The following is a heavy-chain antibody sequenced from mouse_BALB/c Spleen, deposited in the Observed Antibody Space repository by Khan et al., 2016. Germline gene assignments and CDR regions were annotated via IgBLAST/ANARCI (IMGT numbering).Heavy chain of an antibody. CDR1: GYTFTSYN. CDR3: ASDLLWYAMDY. D-gene: IGHD2-1*01. CDR2: IDPYNGGT. J-gene: IGHJ4*01. V-gene: IGHV1S135*01. Sequence: EVQLQESGPELVKPGASVKVSCKASGYTFTSYNMYWVKQSHGKSLEWIGYIDPYNGGTNYNQKFKGKATLTVDKSSSTAYMHLNSLTSEDSAVYYCASDLLWYAMDYWGQGTSVTVST.